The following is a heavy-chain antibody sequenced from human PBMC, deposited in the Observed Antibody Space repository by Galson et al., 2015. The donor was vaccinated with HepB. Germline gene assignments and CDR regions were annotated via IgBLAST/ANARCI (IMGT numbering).Heavy chain of an antibody. D-gene: IGHD3-3*01. CDR2: ISAYNGNT. CDR1: GYTFTSYG. CDR3: ARDPRDDFWSGSLDWFDP. V-gene: IGHV1-18*01. Sequence: SVKVSCKASGYTFTSYGISWVRQAPGQGLEWMGWISAYNGNTNYAQKLQGRVTMTKATYTSTAYMELRSLRSDDTAVYYCARDPRDDFWSGSLDWFDPWGQGTLVTVSS. J-gene: IGHJ5*02.